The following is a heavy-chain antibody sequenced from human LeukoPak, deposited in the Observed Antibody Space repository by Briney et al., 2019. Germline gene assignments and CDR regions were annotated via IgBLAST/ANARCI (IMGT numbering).Heavy chain of an antibody. CDR2: ISGSGGSI. D-gene: IGHD5-18*01. CDR3: ARARRGYSTNTYYFDY. V-gene: IGHV3-23*01. Sequence: GGSLRLSCAASGFTFRSYDMHWVRQAPGKGLEWVSAISGSGGSIYYADSVKGRFTISRDNSKNTLYLQMNSLRAEDTAVYYCARARRGYSTNTYYFDYWGQGTLVTVSS. CDR1: GFTFRSYD. J-gene: IGHJ4*02.